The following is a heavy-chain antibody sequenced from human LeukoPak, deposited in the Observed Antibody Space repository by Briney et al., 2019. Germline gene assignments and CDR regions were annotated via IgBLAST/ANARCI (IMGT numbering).Heavy chain of an antibody. CDR1: GFTFDDYG. CDR3: ARGPVYYYGSGSYSVGPIDYMDV. V-gene: IGHV3-20*04. CDR2: INWNGGST. J-gene: IGHJ6*03. Sequence: PGGSLRLSCAASGFTFDDYGMSWVRHAPGKGLEWVSGINWNGGSTGYADSVKGRFTISRDNAKNSLYLQMNSLRAEDTAVYYCARGPVYYYGSGSYSVGPIDYMDVWGKGTTVTVSS. D-gene: IGHD3-10*01.